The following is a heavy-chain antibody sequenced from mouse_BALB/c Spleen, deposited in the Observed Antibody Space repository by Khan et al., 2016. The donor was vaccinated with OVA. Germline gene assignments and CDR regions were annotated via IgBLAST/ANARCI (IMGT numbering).Heavy chain of an antibody. CDR2: ISYSGST. Sequence: EVQLQESGPGLVKPSQSLSLTCTVTGYSITSGYGWNWIRQFPGNKLEWMGYISYSGSTNFNPSLKSRISITRDTSKNQFFLQLNSVTTEDTAKYYCARTARIKYWGQGTTLTVSS. D-gene: IGHD1-2*01. CDR3: ARTARIKY. V-gene: IGHV3-2*02. J-gene: IGHJ2*01. CDR1: GYSITSGYG.